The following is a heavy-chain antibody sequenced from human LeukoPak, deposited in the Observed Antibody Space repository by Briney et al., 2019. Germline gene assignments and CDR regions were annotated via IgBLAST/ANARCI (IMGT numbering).Heavy chain of an antibody. V-gene: IGHV3-23*01. CDR1: GFTFSSYG. D-gene: IGHD2-15*01. J-gene: IGHJ3*02. Sequence: GGSLRLSCAASGFTFSSYGMSWVRQAPEKGLEWVSAISGSGGSTYYADSVKGRFTISRDNSKNTLYLQMNSLRAEDTAVYYCAKKGNVGYCSGGSCYRNDAFDIWGQGTMVTVSS. CDR2: ISGSGGST. CDR3: AKKGNVGYCSGGSCYRNDAFDI.